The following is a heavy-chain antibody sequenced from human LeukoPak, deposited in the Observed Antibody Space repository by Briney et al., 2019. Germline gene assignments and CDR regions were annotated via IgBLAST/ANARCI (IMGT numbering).Heavy chain of an antibody. V-gene: IGHV3-30-3*01. CDR1: GFTFSSYA. D-gene: IGHD5-12*01. Sequence: GGSLRLSCAASGFTFSSYAMHWVRQAPGRGLEWVAAISYDGSNEYYADSVKGRFTISRDNSKNTLYLQMNSLRAEDTAVYYCARGRNIVATSGYFDYWGQGTLVTVSS. CDR2: ISYDGSNE. J-gene: IGHJ4*02. CDR3: ARGRNIVATSGYFDY.